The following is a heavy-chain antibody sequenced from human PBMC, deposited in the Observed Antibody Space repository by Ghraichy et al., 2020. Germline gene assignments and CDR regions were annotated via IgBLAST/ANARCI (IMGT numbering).Heavy chain of an antibody. J-gene: IGHJ4*02. CDR3: ARDGEVGENDYGGNFYLYYFDY. CDR2: IIPIFGTA. CDR1: GGTFSSYA. V-gene: IGHV1-69*06. D-gene: IGHD4-23*01. Sequence: SVKVSCKASGGTFSSYAISWVRQAPGQGLEWMGGIIPIFGTANYAQKFQGRVTITADKSTSTAYMELSSLRSEDTAVYYCARDGEVGENDYGGNFYLYYFDYWGQGTLVTVSS.